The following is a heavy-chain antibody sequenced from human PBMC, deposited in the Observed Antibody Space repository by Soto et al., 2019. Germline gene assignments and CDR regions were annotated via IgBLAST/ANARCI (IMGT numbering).Heavy chain of an antibody. CDR3: ARDCSSTSCYPPDAFDI. CDR2: IIPIFGTA. CDR1: GGTFSSYA. J-gene: IGHJ3*02. Sequence: QVQLVQSGAEVKKPGSSVKVSCKASGGTFSSYAISWVRQAPGQGLEWMGGIIPIFGTANCAQKFQGRVTITADESTSTAYMELSSLRSEDTAVYYCARDCSSTSCYPPDAFDIWGQGTMVTVSS. V-gene: IGHV1-69*01. D-gene: IGHD2-2*01.